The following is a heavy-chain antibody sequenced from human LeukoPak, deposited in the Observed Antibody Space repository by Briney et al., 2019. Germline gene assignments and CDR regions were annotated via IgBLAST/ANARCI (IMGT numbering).Heavy chain of an antibody. Sequence: GGSLRLSCAASGFTFNNYAMNWVRQAPGKGLEWVSSISESGGTTDYADSVKGRFTISRDNSKNTLYLQMNSLRAEDTAVYYCAKDGYSYGYNWFDPWGQGTLVTVSS. V-gene: IGHV3-23*01. D-gene: IGHD5-18*01. J-gene: IGHJ5*02. CDR3: AKDGYSYGYNWFDP. CDR2: ISESGGTT. CDR1: GFTFNNYA.